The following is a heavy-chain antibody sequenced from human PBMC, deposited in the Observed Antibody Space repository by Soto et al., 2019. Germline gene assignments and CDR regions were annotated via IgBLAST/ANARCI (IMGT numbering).Heavy chain of an antibody. CDR2: ISGGGDRT. CDR1: GFSFSSYA. D-gene: IGHD6-13*01. J-gene: IGHJ4*02. Sequence: EAQLLESGGSLVQPGGSLRLSCAASGFSFSSYAMNWVRQAPGKGLEWVSIISGGGDRTYYADSVKGRFTISRDNSKNTLYMKMNSLRAEDTAVYHCANASRGPLSSRSSDANHFDSWGQGTLVTVSS. CDR3: ANASRGPLSSRSSDANHFDS. V-gene: IGHV3-23*01.